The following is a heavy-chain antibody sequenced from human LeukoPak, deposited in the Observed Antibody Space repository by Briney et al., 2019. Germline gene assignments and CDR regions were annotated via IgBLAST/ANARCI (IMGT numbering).Heavy chain of an antibody. CDR2: IPPSGST. Sequence: SETLSLTCVVSGGSFSGYFWSWIRQPPGKGLEWIGEIPPSGSTNYNPSLKSRVSISIDTSKKKLSLRLTSVTAADSSVYYRASPFYYDSRDYWGQGTLVTVSS. D-gene: IGHD3-22*01. CDR1: GGSFSGYF. J-gene: IGHJ4*02. CDR3: ASPFYYDSRDY. V-gene: IGHV4-34*01.